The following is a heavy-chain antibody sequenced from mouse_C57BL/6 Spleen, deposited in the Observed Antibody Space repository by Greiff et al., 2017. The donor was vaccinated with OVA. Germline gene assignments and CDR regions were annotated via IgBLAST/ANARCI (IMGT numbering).Heavy chain of an antibody. V-gene: IGHV1-54*01. Sequence: QVQLKESGAELVRPGTSVKVSCKASGYAFTNYLIEWVKQRPGQGLEWIGVINPGSGGTNYNEKFKGKATLTADKSSSTAYMQLSSLTSEDSAVYFCARSYCNYGYFDVWGTGTTVTVSS. CDR2: INPGSGGT. D-gene: IGHD2-3*01. CDR1: GYAFTNYL. J-gene: IGHJ1*03. CDR3: ARSYCNYGYFDV.